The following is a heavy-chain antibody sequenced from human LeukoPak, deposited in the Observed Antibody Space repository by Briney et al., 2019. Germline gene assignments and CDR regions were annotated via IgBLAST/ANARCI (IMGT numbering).Heavy chain of an antibody. V-gene: IGHV3-73*01. D-gene: IGHD4-17*01. CDR3: TRREPDYGDYGTPFDY. Sequence: PGGSLRLSCAAPGFTFSGSAMHWVRQASGKGLEWVGRIRSKANSYATAYAASVKGRFIISRDDSKNTAYLQMNSLKTEDTAVYYCTRREPDYGDYGTPFDYWGQGTLVTVSS. J-gene: IGHJ4*02. CDR1: GFTFSGSA. CDR2: IRSKANSYAT.